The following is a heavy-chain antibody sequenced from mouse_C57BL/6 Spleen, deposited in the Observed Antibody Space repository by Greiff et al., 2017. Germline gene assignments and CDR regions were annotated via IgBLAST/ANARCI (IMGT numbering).Heavy chain of an antibody. CDR1: GFTFSSYT. D-gene: IGHD1-1*01. CDR3: ARQYYYGSSYAMDY. CDR2: ISGGGGNT. V-gene: IGHV5-9*01. Sequence: EVKVEESGGGLVKPGGSLKLSCAASGFTFSSYTMSWVRQTPEKRLEWVATISGGGGNTYYPDSVKGRFTISRDNAKNTLYLQMSSLRSEDTALYYCARQYYYGSSYAMDYWGQGTSVTVSS. J-gene: IGHJ4*01.